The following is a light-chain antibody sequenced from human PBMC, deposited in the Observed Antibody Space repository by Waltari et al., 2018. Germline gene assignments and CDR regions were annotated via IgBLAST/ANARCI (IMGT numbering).Light chain of an antibody. J-gene: IGLJ3*02. V-gene: IGLV4-69*01. CDR2: VNSDGSH. CDR1: RGHSSNV. Sequence: QLVLTQSPSASASLGASVKLTCTLSRGHSSNVIAWLQQRPATGPRYLMKVNSDGSHNKGDEIPDRCSGSSSGAERYLTISSLQSEDEGDYYCQTGGHGTWVFGGGTKLTVL. CDR3: QTGGHGTWV.